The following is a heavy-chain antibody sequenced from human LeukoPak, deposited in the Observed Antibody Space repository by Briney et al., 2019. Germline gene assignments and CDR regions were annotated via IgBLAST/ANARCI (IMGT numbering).Heavy chain of an antibody. CDR2: ISSSGSTI. D-gene: IGHD5-18*01. V-gene: IGHV3-48*03. CDR3: ARGYRYGSDY. CDR1: GFTFSSYE. J-gene: IGHJ4*02. Sequence: GGSLRLSCAASGFTFSSYEMNWVRQAPGKGLEWLSYISSSGSTIYYADSVKGRFTISRDNAKNSLYLQMNSLRAEDTAVYYCARGYRYGSDYWGQGTLVTVSS.